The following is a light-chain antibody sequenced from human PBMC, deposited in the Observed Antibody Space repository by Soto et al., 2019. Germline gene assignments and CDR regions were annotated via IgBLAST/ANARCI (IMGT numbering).Light chain of an antibody. CDR2: EDI. J-gene: IGLJ2*01. V-gene: IGLV2-23*01. CDR3: SSHAGRGTVV. CDR1: SSDVGKYNL. Sequence: QSVLTQPASVSGSPGQSITISCTGTSSDVGKYNLVSWYQQHPGKAPKLMIYEDIKRPSGVSNRFSGSKSGNTASLTISGLQAEDEADYYCSSHAGRGTVVFGGGTQLTVL.